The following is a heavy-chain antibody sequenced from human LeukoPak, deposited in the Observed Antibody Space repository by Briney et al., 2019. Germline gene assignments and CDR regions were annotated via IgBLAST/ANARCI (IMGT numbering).Heavy chain of an antibody. D-gene: IGHD6-19*01. V-gene: IGHV1-8*01. Sequence: ASVKVSCKASGYTFTSYDINWVRQATGQGLEWMGWMNPNSGNTGYAQKFQGRVTMTRNTSISTAHMELSSLRSEDTAVYYCASRPRSGYSIDYWGQGTLVTVSS. J-gene: IGHJ4*02. CDR2: MNPNSGNT. CDR3: ASRPRSGYSIDY. CDR1: GYTFTSYD.